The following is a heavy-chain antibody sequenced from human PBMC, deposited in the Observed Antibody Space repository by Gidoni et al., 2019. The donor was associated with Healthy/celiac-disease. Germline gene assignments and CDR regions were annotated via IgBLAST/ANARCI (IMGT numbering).Heavy chain of an antibody. CDR1: GGCISSYY. D-gene: IGHD1-26*01. V-gene: IGHV4-59*01. J-gene: IGHJ5*02. CDR2: IYYSGST. Sequence: QVQLQESGPGLVKPSETLSLTCTVSGGCISSYYWSWSRQPPGKGLEWIGYIYYSGSTNYNPSLKSRVTISVDTSKNQFSLKLSSVTAADTAVYYCARASSRELAVPTMFDPWGQGTLVTVSS. CDR3: ARASSRELAVPTMFDP.